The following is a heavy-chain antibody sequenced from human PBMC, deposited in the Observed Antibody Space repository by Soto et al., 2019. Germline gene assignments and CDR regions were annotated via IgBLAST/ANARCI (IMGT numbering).Heavy chain of an antibody. J-gene: IGHJ6*04. CDR1: AYSFPSYW. V-gene: IGHV5-51*01. Sequence: GDSLRISCKCSAYSFPSYWIGWVRQMPGKGLEWMGIIYPGDSDTSYSPSFQGQVTISADKSISTAYLQWSSLKASDTAMYDCARHFSSSGYLEFYYYGTAFSAKG. CDR3: ARHFSSSGYLEFYYYGTAF. CDR2: IYPGDSDT. D-gene: IGHD6-13*01.